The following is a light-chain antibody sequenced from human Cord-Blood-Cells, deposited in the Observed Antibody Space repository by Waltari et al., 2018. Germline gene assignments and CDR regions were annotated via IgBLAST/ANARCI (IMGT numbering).Light chain of an antibody. J-gene: IGLJ2*01. CDR2: RNN. V-gene: IGLV1-47*01. CDR3: AAWDDSLSGPV. CDR1: SSNIGSNY. Sequence: QSVLTQPPSASGTPGQRVTISCSGSSSNIGSNYVYWYQQLPGTAPKLPSYRNNQRPSGVPDRFSGSKSGTSASLAISGLRSEDEAEYYCAAWDDSLSGPVFGGGTKLTVL.